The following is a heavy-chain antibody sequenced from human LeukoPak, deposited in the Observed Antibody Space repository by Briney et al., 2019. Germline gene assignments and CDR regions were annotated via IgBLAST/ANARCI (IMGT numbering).Heavy chain of an antibody. J-gene: IGHJ4*02. CDR3: ARDFMATITDY. D-gene: IGHD5-24*01. V-gene: IGHV3-66*01. Sequence: GGSLRLSCAASGFTVSDNYMSWVRQAPGKGLEWVSVIYSGGSTYYADSVKCRFTIYRENSKNTVYLQMNSLRAEDTAVYYCARDFMATITDYWGQGSLVTVSS. CDR1: GFTVSDNY. CDR2: IYSGGST.